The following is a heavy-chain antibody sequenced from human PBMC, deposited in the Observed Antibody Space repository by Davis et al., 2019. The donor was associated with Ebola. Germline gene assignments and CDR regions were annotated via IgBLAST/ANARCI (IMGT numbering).Heavy chain of an antibody. CDR1: GGSFSGYY. CDR3: ASGGGWLQFPLWY. CDR2: INHSGST. D-gene: IGHD5-24*01. Sequence: PSETLSLTCAVYGGSFSGYYWSWIRQPPGKGLEWIGEINHSGSTNYNPSLKSRVTISVDTSKNQFSLKLSSVTAADTAVYYCASGGGWLQFPLWYWGQGTLVTVSS. J-gene: IGHJ4*02. V-gene: IGHV4-34*01.